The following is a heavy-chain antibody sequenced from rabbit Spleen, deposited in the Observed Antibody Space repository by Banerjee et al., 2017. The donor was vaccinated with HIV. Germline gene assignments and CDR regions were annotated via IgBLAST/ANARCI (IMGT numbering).Heavy chain of an antibody. V-gene: IGHV1S45*01. Sequence: QEQLEESGGDLVKPEGSLTLTCTASGFSFSSSYWICWVRQAPGKGLEWIACINVYTGKPVYATWAKGRFTISRASSTTVTLQMASLTAADTATYFCARDQAGDADYGPYYLNLWGPGTLVTVS. CDR2: INVYTGKP. J-gene: IGHJ4*01. CDR3: ARDQAGDADYGPYYLNL. CDR1: GFSFSSSYW. D-gene: IGHD2-1*01.